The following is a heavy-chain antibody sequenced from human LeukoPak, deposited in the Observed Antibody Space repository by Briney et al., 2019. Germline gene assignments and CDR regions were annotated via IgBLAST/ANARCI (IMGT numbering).Heavy chain of an antibody. CDR1: GGSISSYY. CDR3: ARRRSLDY. Sequence: SETLSLTCTVSGGSISSYYWSWIRQPPGKGLEWIGYIYYSGGTNYNPSLKSRVTISVDTSKNQFSLKLSSVTAADTAVYYCARRRSLDYWGQGTLVTVSS. V-gene: IGHV4-59*08. CDR2: IYYSGGT. J-gene: IGHJ4*02. D-gene: IGHD2-15*01.